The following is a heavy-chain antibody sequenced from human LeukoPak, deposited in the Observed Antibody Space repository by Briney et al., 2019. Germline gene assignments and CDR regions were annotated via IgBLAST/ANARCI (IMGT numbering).Heavy chain of an antibody. J-gene: IGHJ4*02. V-gene: IGHV3-66*01. CDR2: FYNGINT. Sequence: GGSLRLSCAAAGLTVSSNYMTWVRQAPGGGLGWVSVFYNGINTYYADSVKGRFTTSRGNSKNTLYLQMNSLRVEDTAVYFCARVGSGNTYGYADYWGQGTLVTVSS. D-gene: IGHD5-18*01. CDR3: ARVGSGNTYGYADY. CDR1: GLTVSSNY.